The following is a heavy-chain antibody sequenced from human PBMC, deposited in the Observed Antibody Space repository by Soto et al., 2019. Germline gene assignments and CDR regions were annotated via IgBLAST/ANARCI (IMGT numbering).Heavy chain of an antibody. J-gene: IGHJ4*02. CDR3: AKTQITIFGVVIPYYFDY. CDR1: GFTFSSYA. CDR2: ISGSGGST. Sequence: GGSLRLSCAASGFTFSSYAMSWVRQAPGKGLEWVSAISGSGGSTYYADSVKGRFTISRDNSKNTLYLQMNSLRAEDTAVYYCAKTQITIFGVVIPYYFDYWGQGTLVTVSS. D-gene: IGHD3-3*01. V-gene: IGHV3-23*01.